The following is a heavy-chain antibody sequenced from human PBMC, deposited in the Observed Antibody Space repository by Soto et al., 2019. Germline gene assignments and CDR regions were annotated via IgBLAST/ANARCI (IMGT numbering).Heavy chain of an antibody. CDR2: IYYSGST. CDR3: AREGPVVTQGYYFDY. CDR1: GGSISSGDYY. V-gene: IGHV4-30-4*01. D-gene: IGHD2-21*02. J-gene: IGHJ4*02. Sequence: QVQLQESGPGLVKPSQTLSLTCTVSGGSISSGDYYWSWIRQPPGKGLEWIGYIYYSGSTYYNPSLKSRVTISVDTSKNQFSLKLSSVTAADTAVYYCAREGPVVTQGYYFDYWGQGTLVTVSS.